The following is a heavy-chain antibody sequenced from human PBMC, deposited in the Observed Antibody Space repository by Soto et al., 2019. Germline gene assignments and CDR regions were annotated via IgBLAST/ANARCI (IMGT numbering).Heavy chain of an antibody. Sequence: GGSLRLSCAASGFTFGTYPMHWIRQAPGKGLEWVAFISYYGNNKYYADSVQGRFTISRDNSKSTLYLQMNSLRPEDTAVYYCAALDTAMVKTAGYWGQGTLVTVSS. CDR2: ISYYGNNK. CDR3: AALDTAMVKTAGY. D-gene: IGHD5-18*01. CDR1: GFTFGTYP. V-gene: IGHV3-30*14. J-gene: IGHJ4*02.